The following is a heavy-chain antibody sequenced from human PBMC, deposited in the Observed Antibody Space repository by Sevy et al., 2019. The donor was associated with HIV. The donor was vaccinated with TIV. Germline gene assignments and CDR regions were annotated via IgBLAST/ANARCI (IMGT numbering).Heavy chain of an antibody. V-gene: IGHV3-7*01. Sequence: GGSLRLSCAVSGFTFRNFRMSWVRQAPGKGLEWVANIRQDGSEKYYVHSVRGRFTISRDNAKNSLFLQLNSLRADDTAIYYCAKSYFGSGTSYGMDLWGRGTTVTVSS. CDR2: IRQDGSEK. D-gene: IGHD3-10*01. CDR1: GFTFRNFR. J-gene: IGHJ6*02. CDR3: AKSYFGSGTSYGMDL.